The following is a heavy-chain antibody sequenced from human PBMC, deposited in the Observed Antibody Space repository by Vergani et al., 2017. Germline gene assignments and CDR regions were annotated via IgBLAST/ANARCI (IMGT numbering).Heavy chain of an antibody. CDR3: ATKSCGTPGCQIGYFRE. Sequence: QVQLVESGGGVVQPGESLRLSCAASGFPFSTYGMHWVRQAPGKGLEWVAFIQKDGIDKFYADSVRGRFTISRDISKNTLYLEMNSLRTEDTAVYYCATKSCGTPGCQIGYFREWVQGTLVTVSS. J-gene: IGHJ1*01. CDR2: IQKDGIDK. D-gene: IGHD1-1*01. CDR1: GFPFSTYG. V-gene: IGHV3-30*02.